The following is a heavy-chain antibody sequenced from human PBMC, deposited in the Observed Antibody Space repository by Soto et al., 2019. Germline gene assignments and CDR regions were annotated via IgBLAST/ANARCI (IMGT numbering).Heavy chain of an antibody. J-gene: IGHJ4*02. CDR2: ISGRGGST. Sequence: GGSLRLSCAASGFTFSSYAMSWVRQAPGKGLEWVSAISGRGGSTYYADSVKGRFTISRDNSKNTLYLQMNSLRAEDTAVYYCATRYCSSTSCFPDYFDYWGQGTLVTVSS. V-gene: IGHV3-23*01. CDR1: GFTFSSYA. D-gene: IGHD2-2*01. CDR3: ATRYCSSTSCFPDYFDY.